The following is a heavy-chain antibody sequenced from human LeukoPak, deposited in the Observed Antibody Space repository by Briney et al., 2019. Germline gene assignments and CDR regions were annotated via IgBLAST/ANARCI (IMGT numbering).Heavy chain of an antibody. CDR1: GYSFTSYW. J-gene: IGHJ4*02. Sequence: GESLKISCKGSGYSFTSYWIGWVRQMPGKGLEWMGIIYPGDSGTRYSPSFQGQVTISADKSISTAYLQWSSLKASDTAMYYCARHDSNDFWSGYSLDYWGRGTLATVSS. D-gene: IGHD3-3*01. CDR2: IYPGDSGT. CDR3: ARHDSNDFWSGYSLDY. V-gene: IGHV5-51*01.